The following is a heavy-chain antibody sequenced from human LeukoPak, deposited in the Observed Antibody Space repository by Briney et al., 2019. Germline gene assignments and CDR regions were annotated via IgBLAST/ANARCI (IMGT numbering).Heavy chain of an antibody. V-gene: IGHV3-30*04. Sequence: GGSLRLSCTPSGFTFDTYAMHWVRQAPGKGLEWLALISYDGGNIYYADSVQGRFTISRDNSKNMLYLQMNSLRPEDTAVYYCARDPPFGSGWTQNHFDYWGQGAMVTVSS. J-gene: IGHJ4*02. D-gene: IGHD6-19*01. CDR3: ARDPPFGSGWTQNHFDY. CDR2: ISYDGGNI. CDR1: GFTFDTYA.